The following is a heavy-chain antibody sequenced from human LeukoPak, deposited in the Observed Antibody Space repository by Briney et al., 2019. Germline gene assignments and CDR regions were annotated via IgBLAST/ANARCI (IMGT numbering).Heavy chain of an antibody. CDR1: GGSISSGSYY. CDR2: IYTSGST. Sequence: SETLSLTCTVSGGSISSGSYYWSWIRQPAGKGLEWIGRIYTSGSTNYNPSLKSRVTISVDTSKNQFSLKLSSVTAADTAVYYCARVTRYIAARPTVRYFDLWGRGTLVTVSS. D-gene: IGHD6-6*01. CDR3: ARVTRYIAARPTVRYFDL. J-gene: IGHJ2*01. V-gene: IGHV4-61*02.